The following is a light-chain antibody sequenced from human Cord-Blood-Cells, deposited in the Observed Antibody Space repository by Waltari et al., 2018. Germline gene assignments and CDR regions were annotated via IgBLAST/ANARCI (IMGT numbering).Light chain of an antibody. CDR3: QAWDSSTVV. CDR2: QNS. J-gene: IGLJ2*01. CDR1: KLGDKY. Sequence: SYELTQPPSVSVSPGQTASITCSGDKLGDKYACWYKQKPGKSPLLVIYQNSKRPSGIPERFSGSNSGNTATLTISGTQAMDEADYYCQAWDSSTVVFGGGTKLTVL. V-gene: IGLV3-1*01.